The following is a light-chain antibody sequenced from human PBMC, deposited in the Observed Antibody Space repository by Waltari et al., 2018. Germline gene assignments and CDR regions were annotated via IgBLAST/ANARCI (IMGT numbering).Light chain of an antibody. V-gene: IGKV3-20*01. Sequence: EIVLTQSPGTLSLSPGQRATLFCRASQSVGRTLAWYQQKPGQAPRLLIYDASTRATVIPDRFSATGSGTDFSLTISRLEPEDFALYYCQKYGRLPATFGRGTTVEIK. CDR3: QKYGRLPAT. CDR2: DAS. J-gene: IGKJ1*01. CDR1: QSVGRT.